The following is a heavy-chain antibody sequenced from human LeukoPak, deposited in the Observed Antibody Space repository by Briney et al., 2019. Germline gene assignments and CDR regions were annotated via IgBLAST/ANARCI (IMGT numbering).Heavy chain of an antibody. Sequence: NPSETLSLTCTVSGRSISSSNYYWPRIRQPPAKVLERLGSIYYSGITYYNPSLKSRVTISVDTSKNQFSLKLSSVSVADTAVYYCARRRDGQLVGTKYYYMDVWGKGTTVTVSS. CDR3: ARRRDGQLVGTKYYYMDV. CDR2: IYYSGIT. CDR1: GRSISSSNYY. V-gene: IGHV4-39*01. J-gene: IGHJ6*03. D-gene: IGHD6-13*01.